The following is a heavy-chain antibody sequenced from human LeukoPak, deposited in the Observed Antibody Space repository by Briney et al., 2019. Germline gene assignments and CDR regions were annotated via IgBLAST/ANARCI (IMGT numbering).Heavy chain of an antibody. CDR2: ISFDGTDA. Sequence: LSLTCTVSGGSISSSSYYWGWIRQPPGKGLEWVAVISFDGTDAFYADSVKGRFTISRDNSKNTLYLQMNSLRADDTAVYYCARARAPVTRISSFDIWGQGTMVTVSS. CDR1: GGSISSSS. J-gene: IGHJ3*02. CDR3: ARARAPVTRISSFDI. V-gene: IGHV3-30*03. D-gene: IGHD4-17*01.